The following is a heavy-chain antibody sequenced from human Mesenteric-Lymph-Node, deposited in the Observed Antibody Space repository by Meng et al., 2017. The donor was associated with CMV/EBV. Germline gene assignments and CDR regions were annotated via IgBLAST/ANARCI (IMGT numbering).Heavy chain of an antibody. V-gene: IGHV3-15*01. J-gene: IGHJ4*02. CDR3: TTEYYGSGSLFSDY. CDR2: IKSTT. D-gene: IGHD3-10*01. CDR1: GFIFRNAW. Sequence: GGSLRLSCAASGFIFRNAWMSWVRQTPEKGLEWVGRIKSTTDYAAPVKGRFTISRDDSKNTLYLQLDRLKTEDTAVYYCTTEYYGSGSLFSDYWGQGTLVTVSS.